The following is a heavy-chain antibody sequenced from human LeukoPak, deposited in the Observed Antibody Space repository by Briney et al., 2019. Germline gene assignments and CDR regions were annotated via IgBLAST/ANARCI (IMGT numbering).Heavy chain of an antibody. Sequence: SETLSLTCTVSGGSISSGGYYWSWIRQHPGKGLEWIGYIYHSGSTYYNPSLKSRVTISVDTSKNQFSLKLGSVTAADTAVYYCARMDSSGWYRVDYWGQGTLVTVSS. V-gene: IGHV4-31*03. CDR3: ARMDSSGWYRVDY. J-gene: IGHJ4*02. CDR2: IYHSGST. D-gene: IGHD6-19*01. CDR1: GGSISSGGYY.